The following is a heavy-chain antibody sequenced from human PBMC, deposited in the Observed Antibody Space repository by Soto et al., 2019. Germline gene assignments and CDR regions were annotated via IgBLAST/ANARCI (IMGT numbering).Heavy chain of an antibody. CDR2: LSGSGTST. V-gene: IGHV3-23*01. Sequence: EVQLLESGGGLVQPGGSLRLSCAASGFSFVNYAMNWVRHAPGKGLEWVSGLSGSGTSTYYADSVKGRFTISRDNSRDTLFLQMNSLTADDTAVYHCAKATTNGGWFNPFDSWGQGALVTVSS. D-gene: IGHD6-19*01. CDR3: AKATTNGGWFNPFDS. J-gene: IGHJ4*02. CDR1: GFSFVNYA.